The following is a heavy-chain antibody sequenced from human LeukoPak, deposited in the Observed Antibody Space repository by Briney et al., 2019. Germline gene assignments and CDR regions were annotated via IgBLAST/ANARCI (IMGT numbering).Heavy chain of an antibody. CDR3: VKEAATGNYRTGDY. CDR1: GFTFSSCG. Sequence: GGSLRLSCAASGFTFSSCGMHWVRQAPGRGLEWVAVASYDGINKYYADSMNGRFTISRDNSMNTLYLQMNSLRPEDTAVYFCVKEAATGNYRTGDYWGQGTLVTVSS. CDR2: ASYDGINK. D-gene: IGHD1-1*01. J-gene: IGHJ4*02. V-gene: IGHV3-30*18.